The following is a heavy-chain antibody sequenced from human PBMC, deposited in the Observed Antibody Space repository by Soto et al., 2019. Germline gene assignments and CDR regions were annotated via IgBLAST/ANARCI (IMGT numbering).Heavy chain of an antibody. CDR1: GFSLSTSGVG. Sequence: QITLKESGPTLVKPTQTLTLTCTFSGFSLSTSGVGVAWIRQPPGKALEWLALIYWDDDKRYSPSLKSRLTIXXYXSXXQVLHTITGMDPGDTATYYCAHKTYSSSSLGQLDYWGHGTLVTVSS. CDR3: AHKTYSSSSLGQLDY. V-gene: IGHV2-5*02. CDR2: IYWDDDK. J-gene: IGHJ4*01. D-gene: IGHD6-6*01.